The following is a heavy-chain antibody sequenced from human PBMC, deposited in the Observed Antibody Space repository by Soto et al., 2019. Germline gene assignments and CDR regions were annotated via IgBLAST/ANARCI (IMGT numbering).Heavy chain of an antibody. CDR2: IIPIFGTA. CDR3: ARGKYSSSWYGFNWPEPDY. J-gene: IGHJ4*02. V-gene: IGHV1-69*13. Sequence: SVKVSCKASGGTFSSYAISWVRQAPGQGLEWMGGIIPIFGTANYAQKFQGRVTITADESTSTAYMELSSLRSEDTAVYYCARGKYSSSWYGFNWPEPDYCGQGTLVTASS. D-gene: IGHD6-13*01. CDR1: GGTFSSYA.